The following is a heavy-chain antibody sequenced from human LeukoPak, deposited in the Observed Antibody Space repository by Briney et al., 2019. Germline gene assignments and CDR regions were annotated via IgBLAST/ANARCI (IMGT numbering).Heavy chain of an antibody. D-gene: IGHD3-3*01. CDR2: IYTSGST. Sequence: SETLSLTCTVSGGSISSGSYYWSWIRQPAGKGLEWIGRIYTSGSTNYNPSLKSRVTISVDTSKNQFSLKLSSVTAADTAAYYCARADFWSGYVNWGQGTLVTVSS. V-gene: IGHV4-61*02. CDR1: GGSISSGSYY. CDR3: ARADFWSGYVN. J-gene: IGHJ4*02.